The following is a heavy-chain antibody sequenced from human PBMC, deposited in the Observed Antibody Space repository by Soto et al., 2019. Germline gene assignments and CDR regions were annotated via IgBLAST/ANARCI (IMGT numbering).Heavy chain of an antibody. V-gene: IGHV1-69*01. J-gene: IGHJ3*01. CDR3: ARRSVSHSNAFDF. Sequence: QVQLVQSGAEVKKPGSSVKVSCKASGGTFRNLAINWVRQAPGQGLEWMGGFIPIIGGGINAQMFQGRVTITSDESTSTAYMELSSLKSEDTAMYFCARRSVSHSNAFDFWGQGTMVTVSS. D-gene: IGHD2-15*01. CDR1: GGTFRNLA. CDR2: FIPIIGGG.